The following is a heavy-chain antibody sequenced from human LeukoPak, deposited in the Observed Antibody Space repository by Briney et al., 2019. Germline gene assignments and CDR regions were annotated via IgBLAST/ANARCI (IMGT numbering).Heavy chain of an antibody. J-gene: IGHJ5*02. CDR3: ARVGGSISPDWFDP. CDR1: GFTFSSYE. Sequence: GGSLRLSCAASGFTFSSYEMNWVRQAPGKGLEWVSYISSSGSTIYYADSVKGRFTISRDNAKNSLYLQMNSLRAEDTAVYYCARVGGSISPDWFDPWDQGTLVTVSS. CDR2: ISSSGSTI. D-gene: IGHD3-16*01. V-gene: IGHV3-48*03.